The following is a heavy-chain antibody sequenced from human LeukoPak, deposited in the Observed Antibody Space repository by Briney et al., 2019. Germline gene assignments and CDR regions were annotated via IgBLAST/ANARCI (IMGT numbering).Heavy chain of an antibody. CDR1: GGSFSGYY. D-gene: IGHD6-13*01. Sequence: SETLSLTCAVYGGSFSGYYWSWIRQPARKGLEWIGEINHSGSTNYNPSLKSRVTISVDTSKNQFSLKLSSVTAADTAVYYCARGRKRYSSSWRPPAYFDYWGQGTLVTVSS. J-gene: IGHJ4*02. CDR3: ARGRKRYSSSWRPPAYFDY. CDR2: INHSGST. V-gene: IGHV4-34*01.